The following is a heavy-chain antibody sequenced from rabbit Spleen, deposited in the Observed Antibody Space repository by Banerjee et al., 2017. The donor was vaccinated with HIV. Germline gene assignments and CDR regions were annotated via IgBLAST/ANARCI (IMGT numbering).Heavy chain of an antibody. CDR2: INGNGGTT. Sequence: QEQLVESGGGLVQPDGSLTLTCKASGFDFNNNVMCWVRQAPGKGLEWIGSINGNGGTTYYASWAKGRFTISKTSSTTVTLQMTSLTAADTATYFCARVVVAGVDWLDLWGPGTLVTVS. J-gene: IGHJ5*01. V-gene: IGHV1S45*01. D-gene: IGHD4-1*01. CDR3: ARVVVAGVDWLDL. CDR1: GFDFNNNV.